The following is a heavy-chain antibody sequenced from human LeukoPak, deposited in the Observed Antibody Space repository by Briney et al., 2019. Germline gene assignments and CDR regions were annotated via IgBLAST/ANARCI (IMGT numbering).Heavy chain of an antibody. CDR1: GFTFSSYG. D-gene: IGHD6-19*01. J-gene: IGHJ4*02. CDR3: AKGSSGWDFDY. V-gene: IGHV3-30*18. Sequence: PGRSLRLSCAASGFTFSSYGMLWVRQAPGKGLEWVAVISYDGSNKYYADSVKGRFTISRDNSKNTLYLQMNSLRAEDTAVYYCAKGSSGWDFDYWGQGTLVTVSS. CDR2: ISYDGSNK.